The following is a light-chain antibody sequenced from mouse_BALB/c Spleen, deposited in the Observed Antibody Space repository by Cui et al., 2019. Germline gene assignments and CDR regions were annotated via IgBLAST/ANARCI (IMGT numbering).Light chain of an antibody. V-gene: IGKV4-55*01. CDR2: DTS. CDR3: QQWSSYPLT. J-gene: IGKJ5*01. CDR1: SSVSY. Sequence: IVLTQSPAIMSASPVEKVTMTCSASSSVSYMYWYQQKPGASPRLLIYDTSNLASGVPVRFSGSGSGTSYSLTISRMEAEDAATYYCQQWSSYPLTFGAGTKLELK.